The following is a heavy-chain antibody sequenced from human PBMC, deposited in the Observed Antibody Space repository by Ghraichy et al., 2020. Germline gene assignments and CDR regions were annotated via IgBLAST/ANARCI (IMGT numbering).Heavy chain of an antibody. CDR1: GYSIGSGYY. V-gene: IGHV4-38-2*02. D-gene: IGHD6-19*01. CDR3: ARALSSGWYSEYYFDY. J-gene: IGHJ4*02. Sequence: SETLSLTCTVSGYSIGSGYYWGWIRQPPGKGLEWIGSIYHSGSTYYNPSLKNRVTISVDTSKNQFSLKLSSVTAADTAVYYCARALSSGWYSEYYFDYWGQGTLVTVSS. CDR2: IYHSGST.